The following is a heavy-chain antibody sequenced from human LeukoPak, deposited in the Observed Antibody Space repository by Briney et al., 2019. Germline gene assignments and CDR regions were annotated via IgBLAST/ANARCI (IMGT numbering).Heavy chain of an antibody. D-gene: IGHD3-10*01. CDR2: IKEDGSVE. V-gene: IGHV3-7*01. J-gene: IGHJ4*02. Sequence: GGSLRLSCTTSGLTFSASWLSWVRQAPGKGLEWVANIKEDGSVEDYMDSVRGRFTISRDNAKNSLYLQMDSLRAEDTAVYYCARDDTGGYFDYWGQGTLVTVSS. CDR1: GLTFSASW. CDR3: ARDDTGGYFDY.